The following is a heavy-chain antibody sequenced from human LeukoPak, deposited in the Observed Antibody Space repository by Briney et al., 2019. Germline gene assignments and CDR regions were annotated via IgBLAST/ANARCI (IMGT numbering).Heavy chain of an antibody. J-gene: IGHJ4*02. Sequence: GGSLRLSCAASGFTFSSYAMHWVRQAPGKGLEWVAVISYDGSNKYYADSVKGRFTISRDNSKNTLYLQMNSLRAEDTAVYYCARDADVYCSSTSCHGSLDYWGQGTLVTVSS. D-gene: IGHD2-2*01. CDR2: ISYDGSNK. CDR1: GFTFSSYA. CDR3: ARDADVYCSSTSCHGSLDY. V-gene: IGHV3-30*04.